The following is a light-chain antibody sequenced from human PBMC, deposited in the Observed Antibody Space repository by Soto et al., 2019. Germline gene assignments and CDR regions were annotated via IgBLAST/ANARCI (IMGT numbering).Light chain of an antibody. CDR3: QQYGNSPRT. J-gene: IGKJ1*01. CDR2: GAS. Sequence: EVVLTQSPGTLSLSPGERATLSCRASQSVKNNYLAWYQQKPGQAPRLLIYGASSRATGIPDRFSGSGSGTDFTLTISRLEPEDLAVYVCQQYGNSPRTFGHGTKVELK. V-gene: IGKV3-20*01. CDR1: QSVKNNY.